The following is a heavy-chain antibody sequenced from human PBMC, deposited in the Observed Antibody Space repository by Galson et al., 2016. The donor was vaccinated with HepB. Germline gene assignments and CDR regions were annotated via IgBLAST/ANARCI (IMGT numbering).Heavy chain of an antibody. Sequence: SLRLSCAASGFTFSAYAMYWVRQAPGRGLEWVAIISYDGSNEFYGDSVKGRFTISRDNSKNTLYLEINSLRTEDTATYYCAKLRWLRIVGDALDAWGQGTSVTVSS. CDR3: AKLRWLRIVGDALDA. V-gene: IGHV3-30*18. D-gene: IGHD5-24*01. CDR2: ISYDGSNE. CDR1: GFTFSAYA. J-gene: IGHJ3*01.